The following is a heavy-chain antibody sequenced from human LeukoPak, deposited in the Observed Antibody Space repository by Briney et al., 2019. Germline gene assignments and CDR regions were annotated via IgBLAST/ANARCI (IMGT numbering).Heavy chain of an antibody. CDR3: ARDLDSAAFDI. CDR1: GYTFTSYA. Sequence: ASVKVSCKASGYTFTSYAINWVRQAPGQALEYMGWIRTSTGSPTYAQGFTGRFVFSLDTSVNTAYLQISSLKAEDTAVYYCARDLDSAAFDIWGQGTMVTVSS. J-gene: IGHJ3*02. D-gene: IGHD2-15*01. V-gene: IGHV7-4-1*02. CDR2: IRTSTGSP.